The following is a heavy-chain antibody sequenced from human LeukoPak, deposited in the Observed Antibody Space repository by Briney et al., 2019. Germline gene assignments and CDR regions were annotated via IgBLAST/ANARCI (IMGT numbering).Heavy chain of an antibody. V-gene: IGHV3-23*01. CDR3: ANSGSGGSGY. CDR2: ISGRGGST. CDR1: GFTFISYA. Sequence: PGGSLRLSCAASGFTFISYAMSWVRQAPGGGLEWVSAISGRGGSTYYADSVKGRFTLSRDNSKNTQYLQMNSVRAEDTAVYYCANSGSGGSGYWGQGTLVTVST. J-gene: IGHJ4*02. D-gene: IGHD6-19*01.